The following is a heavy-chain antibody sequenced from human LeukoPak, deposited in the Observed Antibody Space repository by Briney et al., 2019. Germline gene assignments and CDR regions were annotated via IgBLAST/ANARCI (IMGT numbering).Heavy chain of an antibody. V-gene: IGHV1-8*01. CDR3: ARANYYDYVWGSSPDY. Sequence: ASVKVSCKASGYTFTSYDINWVRQATGQGLEWMGWMNPNSGNTGYAQKFQGRVTMTRNTSISTAYMELSSLRSEDTAVYYCARANYYDYVWGSSPDYWGQGPLVTVSS. CDR2: MNPNSGNT. J-gene: IGHJ4*02. D-gene: IGHD3-16*01. CDR1: GYTFTSYD.